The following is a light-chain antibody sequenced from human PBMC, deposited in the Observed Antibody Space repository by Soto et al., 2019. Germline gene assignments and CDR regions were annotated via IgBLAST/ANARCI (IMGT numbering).Light chain of an antibody. CDR3: QTYDSSLSGLYV. Sequence: SVLTQPPSISGAPGQRVTISCTGSSSNIGAGSDVHWYHQLPGTAPKLLIYGNTNRPSGVPDRFSGSKSGTSASLAIAGLQTEDEGDYYCQTYDSSLSGLYVFGTGTKATVL. V-gene: IGLV1-40*01. CDR2: GNT. CDR1: SSNIGAGSD. J-gene: IGLJ1*01.